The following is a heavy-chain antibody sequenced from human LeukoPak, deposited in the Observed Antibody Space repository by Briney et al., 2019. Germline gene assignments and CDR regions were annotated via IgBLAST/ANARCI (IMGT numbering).Heavy chain of an antibody. CDR3: AKEVGWFNAFDV. CDR1: GFTVSSNY. V-gene: IGHV3-30*18. CDR2: ISSVGHTN. J-gene: IGHJ3*01. Sequence: PGGSLRLSCAASGFTVSSNYMSWVRQAPGKGLEWVTAISSVGHTNKSADSVKGRFTISRDNSKNTLYLQMHSLREDDTAVYYCAKEVGWFNAFDVWGQGTMVTVSS. D-gene: IGHD3-10*01.